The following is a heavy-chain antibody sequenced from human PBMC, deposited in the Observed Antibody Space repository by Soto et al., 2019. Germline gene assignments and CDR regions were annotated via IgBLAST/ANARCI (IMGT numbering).Heavy chain of an antibody. CDR2: INTYNGNT. D-gene: IGHD3-3*01. Sequence: ASVKVSCKASGYTFTNYGISWVRQAPGQGLEWMGWINTYNGNTNHAQKLQGRVTMTTDTSTSTAYMELSSLRSEDTAVYYCARGRKYYDFWSGLVPYGMDVWGQGTTVTVSS. V-gene: IGHV1-18*01. CDR1: GYTFTNYG. CDR3: ARGRKYYDFWSGLVPYGMDV. J-gene: IGHJ6*02.